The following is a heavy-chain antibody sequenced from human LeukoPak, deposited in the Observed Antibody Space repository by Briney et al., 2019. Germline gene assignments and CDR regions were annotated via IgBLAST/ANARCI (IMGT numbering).Heavy chain of an antibody. CDR1: GFTFNSYA. D-gene: IGHD4/OR15-4a*01. Sequence: GGSLRLSCAASGFTFNSYAMNWVRQAPGKGLEWVSYISHSSTYTYYADSLKGRFTISRDNAKKSLYLQMSSLRAEDTAVYYCARRAGAYSHPYDYWGQGTLVTVSS. CDR2: ISHSSTYT. CDR3: ARRAGAYSHPYDY. J-gene: IGHJ4*02. V-gene: IGHV3-21*04.